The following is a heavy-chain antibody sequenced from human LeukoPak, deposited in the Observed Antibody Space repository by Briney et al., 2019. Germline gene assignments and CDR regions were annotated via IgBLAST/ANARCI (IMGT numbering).Heavy chain of an antibody. D-gene: IGHD3-16*01. J-gene: IGHJ4*02. V-gene: IGHV4-59*01. CDR2: IYYSGST. CDR3: GSLPRAYRDYFDY. CDR1: GGSISSYF. Sequence: PSETLSLTCTVSGGSISSYFWTWIRQPPGKGLEWIGYIYYSGSTHYNPSLKSRVTISVDTSKNQFSLKLSSVTAADTAVYYCGSLPRAYRDYFDYWGQGILVTVSS.